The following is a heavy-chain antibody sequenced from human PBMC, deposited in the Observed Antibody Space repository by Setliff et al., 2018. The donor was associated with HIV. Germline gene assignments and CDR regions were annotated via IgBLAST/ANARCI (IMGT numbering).Heavy chain of an antibody. CDR1: GYTFTSYG. J-gene: IGHJ6*04. CDR3: SRDNYDDYSRVQMDV. CDR2: ISTYKGNT. Sequence: ASVKVSCKASGYTFTSYGISWVRQAPGQGLEWMGWISTYKGNTKYEQKFQGRVTMTTDTSTSTAYMELRSLRSDDTAIYYCSRDNYDDYSRVQMDVWGKGTTVTVSS. D-gene: IGHD4-17*01. V-gene: IGHV1-18*04.